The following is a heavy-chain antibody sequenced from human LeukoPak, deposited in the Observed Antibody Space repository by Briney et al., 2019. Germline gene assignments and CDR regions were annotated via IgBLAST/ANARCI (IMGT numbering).Heavy chain of an antibody. V-gene: IGHV5-51*01. CDR3: ARRVVVPAAIDWSDP. CDR2: IYPGDSDT. D-gene: IGHD2-2*01. Sequence: GESLKISCKGSGYSFTSYWIGWVRQMPGKGLEWMGVIYPGDSDTRYSPSFQGQVTISADKSISTAYLQWSSLKASDTAMYYCARRVVVPAAIDWSDPWGQGTLVTVSS. CDR1: GYSFTSYW. J-gene: IGHJ5*02.